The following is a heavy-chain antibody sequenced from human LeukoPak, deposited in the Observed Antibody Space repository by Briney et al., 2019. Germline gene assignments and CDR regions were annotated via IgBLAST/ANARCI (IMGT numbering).Heavy chain of an antibody. Sequence: GRSLRLSCAASGFTFSNYGMHWVRQVPGKKLEWVAVISYDGSNKYYADSVKGRFTISRDNSKNTLYLQMNSLRAEDTAVYYCAKEGDTAMGDYWGLGTLVTVSS. CDR2: ISYDGSNK. J-gene: IGHJ4*02. CDR1: GFTFSNYG. CDR3: AKEGDTAMGDY. D-gene: IGHD5-18*01. V-gene: IGHV3-30*18.